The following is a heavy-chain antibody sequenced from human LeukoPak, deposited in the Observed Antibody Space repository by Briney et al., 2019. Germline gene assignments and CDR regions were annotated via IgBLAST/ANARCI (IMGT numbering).Heavy chain of an antibody. CDR3: ARDSSSWGNYGMDV. CDR1: GYTFTGYY. V-gene: IGHV1-2*02. CDR2: INPNSGGT. D-gene: IGHD6-13*01. Sequence: GASVKVSCKASGYTFTGYYMHWVRRAPGQGLEGMGWINPNSGGTNYAQKFQGRVTMTRDTSISTAYMELSRLRSDDTAVYYCARDSSSWGNYGMDVWGQGTTVTVSS. J-gene: IGHJ6*02.